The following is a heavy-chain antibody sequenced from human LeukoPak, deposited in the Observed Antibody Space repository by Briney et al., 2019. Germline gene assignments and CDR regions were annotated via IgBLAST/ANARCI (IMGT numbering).Heavy chain of an antibody. CDR2: ISGSGGST. D-gene: IGHD2-2*01. CDR3: AKGDVVVPAAITDY. Sequence: PGGFLRLSCAASGFTFSSYAMSWVRQAPGKGLEWVSAISGSGGSTYYADSVKGRFTISRDNSKNTLYLQMNSLRAEDTAVYYCAKGDVVVPAAITDYWGQGTLVTVSS. V-gene: IGHV3-23*01. J-gene: IGHJ4*02. CDR1: GFTFSSYA.